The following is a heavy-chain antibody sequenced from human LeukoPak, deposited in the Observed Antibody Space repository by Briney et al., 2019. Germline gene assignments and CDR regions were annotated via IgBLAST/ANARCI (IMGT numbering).Heavy chain of an antibody. CDR2: INPSGGST. V-gene: IGHV1-46*01. CDR3: ARVTSVGATEDY. CDR1: GYTFTSYY. J-gene: IGHJ4*02. Sequence: ASVKVSCKASGYTFTSYYMHWVRQAPGQGLEWMGIINPSGGSTSYAQKFQGRVTMTRDMSTSTVYMELSSLRSEDTAVYYCARVTSVGATEDYWGQGTLVTVSS. D-gene: IGHD1-26*01.